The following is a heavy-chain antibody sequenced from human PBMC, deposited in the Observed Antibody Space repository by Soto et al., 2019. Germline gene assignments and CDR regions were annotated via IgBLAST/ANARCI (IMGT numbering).Heavy chain of an antibody. CDR2: VNPVRGTA. CDR1: GACLYNIT. D-gene: IGHD2-15*01. Sequence: QVQLVQSGAEVKKPGSSVRVSCKIFGACLYNITVSCVRQAPGLGLQWRGRVNPVRGTANYAQEFQGKASLSADRSTNTAYMDMTSLTPDDTDMYYCVRLPLYSWGQGTLVAVSS. V-gene: IGHV1-69*08. J-gene: IGHJ4*02. CDR3: VRLPLYS.